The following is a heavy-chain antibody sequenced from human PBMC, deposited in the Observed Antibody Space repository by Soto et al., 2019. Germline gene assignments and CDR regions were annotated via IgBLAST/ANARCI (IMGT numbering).Heavy chain of an antibody. J-gene: IGHJ6*02. CDR1: GYTFTSYG. Sequence: ASVKVSCKASGYTFTSYGISWVRQAPGQGLERMGWISAYNGNTNYAQKLQGRVTMTTDTSTSTAYMELRRLRSDDTAVDYWAVSGGNYDFWSGPGLDVWGQGTTVTVSS. CDR3: AVSGGNYDFWSGPGLDV. V-gene: IGHV1-18*01. D-gene: IGHD3-3*01. CDR2: ISAYNGNT.